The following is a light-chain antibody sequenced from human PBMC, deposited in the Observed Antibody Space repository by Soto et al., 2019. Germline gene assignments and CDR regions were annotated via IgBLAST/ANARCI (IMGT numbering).Light chain of an antibody. V-gene: IGKV3-20*01. CDR1: QSVSSSY. CDR3: QQYGSSPIFT. J-gene: IGKJ3*01. Sequence: EIVLTQSPGTLSLSPGERATLSCRASQSVSSSYLAWYQQKPGQAPRLLIYGASSRATDIPDRFSGCGSGTDFTLTISRLEPEDFAVYYCQQYGSSPIFTFGPGTKVDIK. CDR2: GAS.